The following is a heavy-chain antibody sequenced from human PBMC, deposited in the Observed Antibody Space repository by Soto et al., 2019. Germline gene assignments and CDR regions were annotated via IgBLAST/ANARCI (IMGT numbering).Heavy chain of an antibody. Sequence: QVPLVQPGPEGKKPGPPVRVPCKPPGYTLKASSIVWFRRAPGQGLEWMGWISTNNGNTNTAQRFQDRLTLTTDTSTRTANMELTDLKFDDTAVYYCARVDRSSWWAFDGWGQGTLVIVS. CDR2: ISTNNGNT. CDR3: ARVDRSSWWAFDG. CDR1: GYTLKASS. D-gene: IGHD6-13*01. V-gene: IGHV1-18*04. J-gene: IGHJ4*02.